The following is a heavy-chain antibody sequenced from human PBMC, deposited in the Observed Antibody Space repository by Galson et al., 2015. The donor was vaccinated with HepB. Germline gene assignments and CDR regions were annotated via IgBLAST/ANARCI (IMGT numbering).Heavy chain of an antibody. Sequence: FLRLSCAASGFTFRSHAMSWGRQAPGKGLEWVTSISGSGDDTYNADSVKGRFTISRDNSKNTVFLQMNSLRAEDAALYYCVKDWEGSTCPCMDVWGQGTTVTVSS. CDR2: ISGSGDDT. J-gene: IGHJ6*02. D-gene: IGHD1-26*01. CDR3: VKDWEGSTCPCMDV. V-gene: IGHV3-23*01. CDR1: GFTFRSHA.